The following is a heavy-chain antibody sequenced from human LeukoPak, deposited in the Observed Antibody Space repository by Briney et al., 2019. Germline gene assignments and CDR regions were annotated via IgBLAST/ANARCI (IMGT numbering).Heavy chain of an antibody. V-gene: IGHV1-46*01. CDR1: GYTFTSYY. D-gene: IGHD3-22*01. J-gene: IGHJ3*02. CDR2: INPSGGST. Sequence: ASVKVSCKASGYTFTSYYMHWVRQAPGQGLEWMGIINPSGGSTSYAQKFQGRVTMIRDTSTSTVCMELSSLRSEDTAVYYCARSRFAYDSSGGDAFDIWGQGTMVTVSS. CDR3: ARSRFAYDSSGGDAFDI.